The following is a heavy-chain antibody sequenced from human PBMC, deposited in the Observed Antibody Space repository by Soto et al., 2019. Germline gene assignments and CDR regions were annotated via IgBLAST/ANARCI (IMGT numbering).Heavy chain of an antibody. Sequence: QVQLVQSGAEVKKPGSSVKVSCKSSGGTFSNSPISWVRQAPGQGLEWVGGVIPVFRTANYAQKFQGRVTIIADEYTNTAYMELSSLGSDDTAVYYCARSRFVVGVTEDYYGMDVWGQGTTVTVSS. CDR1: GGTFSNSP. CDR3: ARSRFVVGVTEDYYGMDV. CDR2: VIPVFRTA. D-gene: IGHD2-15*01. V-gene: IGHV1-69*12. J-gene: IGHJ6*02.